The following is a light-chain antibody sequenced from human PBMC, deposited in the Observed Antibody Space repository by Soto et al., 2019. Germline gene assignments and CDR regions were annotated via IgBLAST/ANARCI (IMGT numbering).Light chain of an antibody. CDR2: GAS. V-gene: IGKV1-39*01. J-gene: IGKJ4*01. CDR1: QSISRY. CDR3: QHSYNTPRT. Sequence: DIQMTQSPSSLSASVGDRVTITCRARQSISRYLNWYQQKPGKAPNLLIYGASSVQSGVPSRFGGSGSGTDFTLIISSLQPEDFATYYCQHSYNTPRTFGGGTKVEIK.